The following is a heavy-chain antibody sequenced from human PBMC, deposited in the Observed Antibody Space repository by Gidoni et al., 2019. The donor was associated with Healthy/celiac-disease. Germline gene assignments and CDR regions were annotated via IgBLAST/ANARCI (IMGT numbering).Heavy chain of an antibody. V-gene: IGHV2-26*01. D-gene: IGHD6-19*01. CDR2: IFSNDEK. J-gene: IGHJ4*02. CDR3: ARVKLVAVAGPWYFDY. Sequence: VSWIRQPPGKALEWLAHIFSNDEKSYSTSQKSRLTIYKDTSKSQVVLTMTNMDPVDTATYYCARVKLVAVAGPWYFDYWGQGTLVTVSS.